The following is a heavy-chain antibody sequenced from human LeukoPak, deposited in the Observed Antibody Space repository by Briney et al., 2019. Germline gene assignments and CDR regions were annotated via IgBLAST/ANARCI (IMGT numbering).Heavy chain of an antibody. CDR2: INHSGST. D-gene: IGHD7-27*01. Sequence: TSSETLSLTCTVSGGSISSGGYYWSWIRQPPGKGLEWIGEINHSGSTNYNPSLKSRVTISVDTSKNQFSLKLSSVTAADTAVYYCARDSVELGTDYWGQGTLVTVSS. V-gene: IGHV4-61*08. CDR3: ARDSVELGTDY. J-gene: IGHJ4*02. CDR1: GGSISSGGYY.